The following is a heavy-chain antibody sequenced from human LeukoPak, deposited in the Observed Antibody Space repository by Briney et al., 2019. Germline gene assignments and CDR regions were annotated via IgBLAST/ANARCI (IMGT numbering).Heavy chain of an antibody. CDR2: IYLTGST. J-gene: IGHJ4*02. V-gene: IGHV4-28*01. CDR1: GYSISSSNW. D-gene: IGHD3-3*01. Sequence: SETLSLTCAVSGYSISSSNWWGWVRPPPGKGLEWIGYIYLTGSTHSNPPLRSAATIPVKTSTNQFSLMLTSVPAVSPAVYFVARKIDTIDPIDDWGQGTLVTVSS. CDR3: ARKIDTIDPIDD.